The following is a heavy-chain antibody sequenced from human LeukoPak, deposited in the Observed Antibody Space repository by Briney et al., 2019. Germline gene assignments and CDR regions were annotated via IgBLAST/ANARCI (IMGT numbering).Heavy chain of an antibody. Sequence: SETLSLTCSVSGYSIRSGYHWAWIRQSPGKGLEWIGSIYQSGSTYDNPSLRSRVTMSMDTSKNQFSLKLSSVTAADTAVYYCARGPWAIAAAGSYFDYWGQGTLVTVSS. CDR2: IYQSGST. CDR3: ARGPWAIAAAGSYFDY. V-gene: IGHV4-38-2*02. D-gene: IGHD6-13*01. J-gene: IGHJ4*02. CDR1: GYSIRSGYH.